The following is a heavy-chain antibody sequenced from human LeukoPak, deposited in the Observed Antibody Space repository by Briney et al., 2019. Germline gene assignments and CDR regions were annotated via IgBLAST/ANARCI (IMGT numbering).Heavy chain of an antibody. V-gene: IGHV4-34*01. D-gene: IGHD3-10*01. CDR1: GGSFSGYY. CDR3: ASGSYGSGSYYYYYYYMDV. CDR2: TYYSGST. J-gene: IGHJ6*03. Sequence: PSETLSLTCAVYGGSFSGYYWSWIRQPPGKGLEWIGSTYYSGSTYYNPSLKSRVTISVDTSKNQFSLKLSSVTAADTAVYYCASGSYGSGSYYYYYYYMDVWGKGITVTISS.